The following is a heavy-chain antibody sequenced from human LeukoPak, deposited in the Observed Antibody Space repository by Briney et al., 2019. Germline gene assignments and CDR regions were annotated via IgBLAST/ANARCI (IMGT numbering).Heavy chain of an antibody. CDR1: GGSISSGGYY. D-gene: IGHD3-10*01. CDR3: ARVMVRGVTVQFDP. Sequence: KASQTLSLTCTVSGGSISSGGYYWSWIRQHPGKGLEWIGYIYYSGSTYYNPSLKSRVTISVDTSKNQFSLKLSSVTAADTAVYYCARVMVRGVTVQFDPWGQGTLVTVSS. J-gene: IGHJ5*02. CDR2: IYYSGST. V-gene: IGHV4-31*03.